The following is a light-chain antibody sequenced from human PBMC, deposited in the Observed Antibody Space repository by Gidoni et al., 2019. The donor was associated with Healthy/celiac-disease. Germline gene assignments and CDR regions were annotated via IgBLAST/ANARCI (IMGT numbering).Light chain of an antibody. CDR2: WGS. Sequence: DIVMTQSPLSLPVTPGERASIACRSSQSLLHSNGYNYLDWYLQKPGQSPPLLIYWGSNRASGVPDRFSGSGSGTDFTLKISRVEAEDVGVYYCMQALQTGYTFGQGTKLEIK. CDR3: MQALQTGYT. V-gene: IGKV2-28*01. CDR1: QSLLHSNGYNY. J-gene: IGKJ2*01.